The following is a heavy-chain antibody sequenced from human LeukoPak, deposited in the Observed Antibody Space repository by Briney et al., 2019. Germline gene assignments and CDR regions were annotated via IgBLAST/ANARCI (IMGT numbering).Heavy chain of an antibody. CDR1: GYTFTSYA. CDR3: ARDHSTSGFDY. J-gene: IGHJ4*02. Sequence: ASVKVSCKASGYTFTSYAMRWVRQAPGQRLEWMGWINAGNGNTKYSQEFQGRVTITRDTSASTAYMELSSLRSEDMAVYYCARDHSTSGFDYWGQGTLVTVSS. V-gene: IGHV1-3*03. D-gene: IGHD6-25*01. CDR2: INAGNGNT.